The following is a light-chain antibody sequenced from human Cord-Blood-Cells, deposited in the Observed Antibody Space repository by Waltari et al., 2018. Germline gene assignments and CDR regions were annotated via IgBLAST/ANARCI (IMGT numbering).Light chain of an antibody. V-gene: IGLV2-8*01. Sequence: QSALTQPPSASGSPGQSVTIPCTGTSSDVGRYNYVSWYQQHPGKAPKLMIYEVSKRPSGVTDRFSGSKSGNTASLTVSGLQAEDEADYYCSSYAGSNNVFGTGTKVTVL. J-gene: IGLJ1*01. CDR1: SSDVGRYNY. CDR2: EVS. CDR3: SSYAGSNNV.